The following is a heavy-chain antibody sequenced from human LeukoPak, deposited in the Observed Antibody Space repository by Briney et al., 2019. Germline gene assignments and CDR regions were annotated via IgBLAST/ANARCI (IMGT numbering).Heavy chain of an antibody. Sequence: GGSLRLSCAASGFTFTSYSMNWVRQAPGKGLEWVSSISGGGGSTYYADSVKGRLTISRDNSKNTLYLQVNSLRAEDTAVYYCAKGGKWDVTPFDYWGQGTLVTVSS. CDR2: ISGGGGST. J-gene: IGHJ4*02. CDR3: AKGGKWDVTPFDY. CDR1: GFTFTSYS. D-gene: IGHD1-26*01. V-gene: IGHV3-23*01.